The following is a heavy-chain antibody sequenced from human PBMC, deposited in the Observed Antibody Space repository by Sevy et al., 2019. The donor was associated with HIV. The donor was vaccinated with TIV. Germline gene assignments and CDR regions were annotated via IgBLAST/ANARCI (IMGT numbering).Heavy chain of an antibody. D-gene: IGHD3-9*01. Sequence: ASVKVSCKASGYTFTSYAMHWVRQAPGQRLEWMGWINAGNCNTKYSQKFQGRVTITRDTSASTAYMELSSLRSEDTAVYYCARDVSGAVYYDILTGYYTGGGGYFDYWGQGTLVTVSS. CDR3: ARDVSGAVYYDILTGYYTGGGGYFDY. CDR1: GYTFTSYA. CDR2: INAGNCNT. J-gene: IGHJ4*02. V-gene: IGHV1-3*01.